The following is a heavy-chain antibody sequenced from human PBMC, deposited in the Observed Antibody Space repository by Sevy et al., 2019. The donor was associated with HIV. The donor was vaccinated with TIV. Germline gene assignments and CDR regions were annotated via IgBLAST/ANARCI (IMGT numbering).Heavy chain of an antibody. CDR2: ISYDGSNK. CDR3: ARVPGAVIAAGPYHFDY. J-gene: IGHJ4*02. Sequence: GGSLRLSCAASGFIFSSNAMHWVRQAPGKGLEWVSVISYDGSNKEDADSVKGRFTISRDNAKKTLYLQMNSPRPEDTAVYYCARVPGAVIAAGPYHFDYWGQGTLVTVSS. CDR1: GFIFSSNA. V-gene: IGHV3-30*04. D-gene: IGHD6-13*01.